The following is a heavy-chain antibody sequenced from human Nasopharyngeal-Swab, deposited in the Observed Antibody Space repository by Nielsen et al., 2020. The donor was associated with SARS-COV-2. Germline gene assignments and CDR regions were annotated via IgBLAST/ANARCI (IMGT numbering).Heavy chain of an antibody. CDR2: ISYDGSNK. Sequence: GGSLRLSCEASGFTFSSHAMHWVRQASGKGLEWLAIISYDGSNKKSADSMKGRIATSRDNSKKTLYLHLNSLRAEDTAVYYCARDRYLFSEEYYFDYWGQGTLVTVSS. D-gene: IGHD6-6*01. CDR3: ARDRYLFSEEYYFDY. CDR1: GFTFSSHA. J-gene: IGHJ4*02. V-gene: IGHV3-30*09.